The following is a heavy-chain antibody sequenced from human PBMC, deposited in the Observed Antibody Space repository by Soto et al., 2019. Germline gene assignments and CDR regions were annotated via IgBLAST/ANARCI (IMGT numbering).Heavy chain of an antibody. CDR3: TTGNSPTATHDGY. D-gene: IGHD4-17*01. V-gene: IGHV3-15*07. CDR1: GFTFRSAW. Sequence: EVQLVESGGGLVKPGGSLRLSCAASGFTFRSAWMNWVRQAPGKGLEWVGRIKSKIDGGTTEYAAPVEGRFTMSRDDSENTLYLQMNSLKTEDTAVYYCTTGNSPTATHDGYWGQGTLVTVSS. J-gene: IGHJ4*02. CDR2: IKSKIDGGTT.